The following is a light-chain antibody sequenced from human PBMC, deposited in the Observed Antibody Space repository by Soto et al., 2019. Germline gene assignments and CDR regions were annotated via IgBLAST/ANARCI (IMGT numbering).Light chain of an antibody. Sequence: SYELTQPLSVSVALGQTARITFGGNNIGSKNVHWYQQKPGQAPVLVIYRDSNRPSGIPERFSGSNSGNTATLTISRAQAGDEADYYCQVWDSSTWVFGGGTQLTVL. CDR2: RDS. V-gene: IGLV3-9*01. J-gene: IGLJ3*02. CDR3: QVWDSSTWV. CDR1: NIGSKN.